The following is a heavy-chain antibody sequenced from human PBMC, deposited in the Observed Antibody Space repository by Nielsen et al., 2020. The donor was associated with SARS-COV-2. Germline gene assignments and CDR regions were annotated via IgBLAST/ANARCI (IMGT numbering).Heavy chain of an antibody. CDR3: AKGNGYSSGWYYPPWWY. D-gene: IGHD6-19*01. CDR1: GFTFSSYG. CDR2: ISYDGSNK. V-gene: IGHV3-30*18. J-gene: IGHJ4*02. Sequence: GESLKISCAASGFTFSSYGMHWVRQAPGEGLEWVAVISYDGSNKYYADSVKGRFTISRDNSKNTLYLQMNSLRAEDTAVYYCAKGNGYSSGWYYPPWWYWGQGTLVTVSS.